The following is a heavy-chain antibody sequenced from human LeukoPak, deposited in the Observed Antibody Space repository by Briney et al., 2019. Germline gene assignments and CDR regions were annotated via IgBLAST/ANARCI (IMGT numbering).Heavy chain of an antibody. CDR2: IYSGGST. CDR1: GFTVSSNY. Sequence: AGGSLRLSCAASGFTVSSNYMNWVRQAPGKGLEWVSVIYSGGSTYYADSVKGRFTISRDNSKNTLYLQMNSLRAEDTAVYYCARARGQQLAFDYWGQGTLVTVSS. D-gene: IGHD6-13*01. CDR3: ARARGQQLAFDY. J-gene: IGHJ4*02. V-gene: IGHV3-66*02.